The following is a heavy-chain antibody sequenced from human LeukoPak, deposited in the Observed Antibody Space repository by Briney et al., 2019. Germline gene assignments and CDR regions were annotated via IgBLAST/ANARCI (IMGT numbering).Heavy chain of an antibody. CDR2: MNPNSGNA. CDR3: ARASSWVYYYYMDV. V-gene: IGHV1-8*03. Sequence: ASVKVSCKASGYTFTSYDINWVRQATGQGLEWMGWMNPNSGNAGYAQKFQGRVTITRNTSISTACMELSSLRSEDTAVYYCARASSWVYYYYMDVWGKGTTVTVSS. J-gene: IGHJ6*03. D-gene: IGHD6-13*01. CDR1: GYTFTSYD.